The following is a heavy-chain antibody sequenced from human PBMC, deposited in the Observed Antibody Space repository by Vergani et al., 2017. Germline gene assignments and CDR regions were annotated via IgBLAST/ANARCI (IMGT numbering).Heavy chain of an antibody. J-gene: IGHJ4*02. CDR1: GFTFSSYG. V-gene: IGHV3-33*01. Sequence: QVQLVESGGGVVQPGRSLRLSCAASGFTFSSYGMHWVRQAPGQGLEWVAVIWYDRSNKYYADSVKGRFTISRDNSKNTLYLQMNSMRAEDTAVYYCARAGAMVRGAPCDYWGQGTQVTVSS. D-gene: IGHD3-10*01. CDR3: ARAGAMVRGAPCDY. CDR2: IWYDRSNK.